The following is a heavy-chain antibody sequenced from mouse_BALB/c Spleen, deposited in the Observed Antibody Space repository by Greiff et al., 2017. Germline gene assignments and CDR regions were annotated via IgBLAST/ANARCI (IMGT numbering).Heavy chain of an antibody. Sequence: EVMLVESGPSLVKPSQTLSLTCSVTGDSITSGYWNWIRKFPGNKLEYMGYISYSGSTYYNPSLKSRISITRDTSKNQYYLQLNSVTTEDTATYYCARYRGSSYWYFDVWGAGTTVTVSS. CDR2: ISYSGST. V-gene: IGHV3-8*02. CDR1: GDSITSGY. D-gene: IGHD1-1*01. J-gene: IGHJ1*01. CDR3: ARYRGSSYWYFDV.